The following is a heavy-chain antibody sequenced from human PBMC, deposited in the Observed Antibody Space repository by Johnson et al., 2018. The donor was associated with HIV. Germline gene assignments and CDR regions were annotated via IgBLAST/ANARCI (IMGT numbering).Heavy chain of an antibody. D-gene: IGHD2-8*01. V-gene: IGHV3-23*04. CDR3: ARLKNGAFDI. CDR1: GFTFSSYA. Sequence: EVQLVESGGGLVQPGGSLRLSCAASGFTFSSYAMSWVRQAPGKGLEWVSAISGSGGSTYYADSVKGRFPISRDNSKNTLFLQMNSLRVEDTAVYYCARLKNGAFDIWGQGTMVTVSS. J-gene: IGHJ3*02. CDR2: ISGSGGST.